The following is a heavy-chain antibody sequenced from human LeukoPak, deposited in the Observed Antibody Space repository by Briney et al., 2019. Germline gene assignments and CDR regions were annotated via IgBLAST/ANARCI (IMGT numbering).Heavy chain of an antibody. CDR2: IVASGVNT. J-gene: IGHJ4*02. Sequence: GGSLRLSCAASGFTVSSYAMNWVRQAPGKGLEWVSAIVASGVNTYYADSVKGRFTISRDNSKNTLYLQMNSLRAEDTAVYYCAARSGTKDYWGQGTLVTVSS. V-gene: IGHV3-23*01. CDR1: GFTVSSYA. D-gene: IGHD1-1*01. CDR3: AARSGTKDY.